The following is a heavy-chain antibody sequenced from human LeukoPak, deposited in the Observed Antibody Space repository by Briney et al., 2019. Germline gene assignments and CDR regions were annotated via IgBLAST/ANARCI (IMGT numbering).Heavy chain of an antibody. CDR1: GYTFTSYG. J-gene: IGHJ4*02. Sequence: GASVKVSCKASGYTFTSYGISWVRQAPGQGLEWMGWISAYNGNTNYAQKLQGRVTMTTDTSTSTAYMELRSLRSDDTAVYYCASPAEQWQQLGEYRYWGQGTLVTVSS. V-gene: IGHV1-18*01. CDR3: ASPAEQWQQLGEYRY. D-gene: IGHD6-19*01. CDR2: ISAYNGNT.